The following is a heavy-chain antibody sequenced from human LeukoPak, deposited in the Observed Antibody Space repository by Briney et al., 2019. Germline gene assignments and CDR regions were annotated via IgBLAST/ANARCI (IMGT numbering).Heavy chain of an antibody. CDR2: IYYSGST. V-gene: IGHV4-34*01. Sequence: SETLSLTCAVYGGSFSGYYWSWIRQPPGKGLEWIGSIYYSGSTYYNPSLKSRVTISVDTSKNQFSLKLSSVTAADTAVYYCARDEPAFYGSGSSFDYWGQGTLVTVSS. J-gene: IGHJ4*02. CDR1: GGSFSGYY. CDR3: ARDEPAFYGSGSSFDY. D-gene: IGHD3-10*01.